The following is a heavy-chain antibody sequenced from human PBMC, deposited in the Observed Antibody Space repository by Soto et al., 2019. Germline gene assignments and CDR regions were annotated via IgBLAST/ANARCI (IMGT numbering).Heavy chain of an antibody. Sequence: PSETLSLTCTVCGGSKSGYSCSWIRQPPGKGLEWIGYIFYRGSTNYNPSLKSRVTISVDTSKNQFSLKLSSVTAADTAVYYCASLVAGYSYGHFDYWGQGTLVTVSS. CDR2: IFYRGST. D-gene: IGHD5-18*01. J-gene: IGHJ4*02. CDR3: ASLVAGYSYGHFDY. CDR1: GGSKSGYS. V-gene: IGHV4-59*01.